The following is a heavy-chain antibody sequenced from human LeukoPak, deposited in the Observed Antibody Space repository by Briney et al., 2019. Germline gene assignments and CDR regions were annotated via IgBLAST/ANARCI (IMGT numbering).Heavy chain of an antibody. J-gene: IGHJ4*02. CDR3: ARRDLYYYGSGSHSYDY. V-gene: IGHV5-51*01. D-gene: IGHD3-10*01. CDR2: IYPGDSDT. Sequence: GESLKISCKGSGYSFTSYWIGWVRQMPGKGLEWMGVIYPGDSDTRYSPSFQGQATISADKSISTAYLQWSSLKASDTAMYYCARRDLYYYGSGSHSYDYWGQGTLVTVSS. CDR1: GYSFTSYW.